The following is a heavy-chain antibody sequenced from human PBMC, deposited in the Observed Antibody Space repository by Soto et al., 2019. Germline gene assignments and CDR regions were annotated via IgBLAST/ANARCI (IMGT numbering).Heavy chain of an antibody. CDR3: ARGGPAAGFDL. J-gene: IGHJ4*02. CDR1: GYTFSIND. Sequence: QEQLVQSGAEVKKPGASVRVSCEASGYTFSINDIDWVRQASGQGLEWMGWMKPSTGDSGYAQDYQGRITLTRDNATGTDYMELSILRPEDTAVYSCARGGPAAGFDLWGQGTLVTVSS. D-gene: IGHD6-25*01. CDR2: MKPSTGDS. V-gene: IGHV1-8*01.